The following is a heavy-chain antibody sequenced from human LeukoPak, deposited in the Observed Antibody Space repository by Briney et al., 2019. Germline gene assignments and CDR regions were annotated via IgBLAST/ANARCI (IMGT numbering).Heavy chain of an antibody. D-gene: IGHD6-19*01. CDR1: GGSFSGYY. V-gene: IGHV4-34*01. CDR3: ARGKGSGWTFDY. CDR2: INHSGST. Sequence: SETLSLTCAVYGGSFSGYYWSWIRQPPGKGLEWVGEINHSGSTNYNPSLKSPVTISVDTSKNQFSLKLSSVTAADTAVYYYARGKGSGWTFDYWGQGTLVTVSS. J-gene: IGHJ4*02.